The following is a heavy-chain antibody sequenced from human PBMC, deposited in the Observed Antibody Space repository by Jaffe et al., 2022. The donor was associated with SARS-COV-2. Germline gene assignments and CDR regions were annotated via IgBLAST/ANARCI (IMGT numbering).Heavy chain of an antibody. J-gene: IGHJ4*02. CDR3: AREFYSDYGNDY. CDR1: GFTFSTYW. Sequence: EVHLVESGGGLVQPGGSLRLSCAASGFTFSTYWMHWVRQAPGKGLVWVSGINSVGSTTTYADSVKGRFTISRDNAKNTLYLQMNTLRAEDTAVYYCAREFYSDYGNDYWGQGTLVTVSS. CDR2: INSVGSTT. D-gene: IGHD4-17*01. V-gene: IGHV3-74*01.